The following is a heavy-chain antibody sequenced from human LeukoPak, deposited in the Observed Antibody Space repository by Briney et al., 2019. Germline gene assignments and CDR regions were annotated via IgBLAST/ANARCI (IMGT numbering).Heavy chain of an antibody. CDR1: GFTFSSYG. D-gene: IGHD2-2*01. CDR3: AREESIVVVPAAIAY. Sequence: PGGSLRLSCAASGFTFSSYGMHWVRQAPGKGLEWVAVISYDGSNKYYADSVKGRFTLSRDNSKNTLYLQMNSLRAEDTAVYYCAREESIVVVPAAIAYWGQGTLVTVSS. J-gene: IGHJ4*02. V-gene: IGHV3-30*03. CDR2: ISYDGSNK.